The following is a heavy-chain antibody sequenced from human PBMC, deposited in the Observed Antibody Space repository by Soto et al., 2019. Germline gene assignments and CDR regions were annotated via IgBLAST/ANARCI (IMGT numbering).Heavy chain of an antibody. CDR1: GYTFTGYH. V-gene: IGHV1-2*02. CDR2: INPQSGGK. Sequence: ASVKVSCKASGYTFTGYHIHWVRQAPGQGLEWMGWINPQSGGKDYAQKFQGRVTMTRDTSISTAYMEVGRLRSDDTAEYYCARSDCSSTSCYTDYYYGMDVWGQGTTVTVSS. CDR3: ARSDCSSTSCYTDYYYGMDV. D-gene: IGHD2-2*02. J-gene: IGHJ6*02.